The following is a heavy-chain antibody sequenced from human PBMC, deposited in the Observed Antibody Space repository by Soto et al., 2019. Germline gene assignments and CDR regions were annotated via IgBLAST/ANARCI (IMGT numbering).Heavy chain of an antibody. CDR1: GFTFNNYA. CDR3: AKGRGGSGSLTPRVDF. V-gene: IGHV3-23*01. Sequence: EVQLLESGGGLVQPGGSLRLSCAASGFTFNNYAMTWVRQAPGKGLEWVSAISGGGDTTSYADSVMGRFTVSRDGSKNTLYLQMSSLRAEDTALYYCAKGRGGSGSLTPRVDFWGQGTLVTVSS. J-gene: IGHJ4*02. D-gene: IGHD3-10*01. CDR2: ISGGGDTT.